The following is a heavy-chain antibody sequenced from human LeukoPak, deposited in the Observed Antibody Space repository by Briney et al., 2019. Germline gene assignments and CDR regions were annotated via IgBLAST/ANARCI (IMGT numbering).Heavy chain of an antibody. V-gene: IGHV3-7*03. CDR1: GFTFSSYW. J-gene: IGHJ4*02. CDR2: VNHNGNVN. CDR3: ASGYSYGYYYFDY. D-gene: IGHD5-18*01. Sequence: GGSLRLSCAASGFTFSSYWMNWARQAPGKGLEWVASVNHNGNVNYYVDSVKGRFTISRDNSKNTLYLQMNSLRAEDTAVYYCASGYSYGYYYFDYWGQGTLVTVSS.